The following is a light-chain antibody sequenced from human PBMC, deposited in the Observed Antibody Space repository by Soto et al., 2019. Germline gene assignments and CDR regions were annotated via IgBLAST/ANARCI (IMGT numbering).Light chain of an antibody. J-gene: IGLJ3*02. CDR2: EGS. CDR3: CSYAGSGTWV. Sequence: QSALTQPASVSGSPGQSITISCTGTSRDVGSYNLVSWYQQHPGKAPKLMIYEGSKRPSGVSNRFSGSKSGNAASLTISGLQAEDEADYYCCSYAGSGTWVFGGGTEVTVL. V-gene: IGLV2-23*01. CDR1: SRDVGSYNL.